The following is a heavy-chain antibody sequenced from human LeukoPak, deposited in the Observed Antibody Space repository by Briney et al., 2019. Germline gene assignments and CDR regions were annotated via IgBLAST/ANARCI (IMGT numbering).Heavy chain of an antibody. CDR2: IYYSGST. CDR3: ARGARAGYNLEPFDY. CDR1: GGSMSSYY. V-gene: IGHV4-59*08. D-gene: IGHD5-24*01. J-gene: IGHJ4*02. Sequence: SETLSLTCTVSGGSMSSYYWSWIRQPPGKGLEWTGYIYYSGSTKYNPSLKSRVTISVDTSKNQSSLKLSSVTAADTAVYYCARGARAGYNLEPFDYWGQGTLVTVSS.